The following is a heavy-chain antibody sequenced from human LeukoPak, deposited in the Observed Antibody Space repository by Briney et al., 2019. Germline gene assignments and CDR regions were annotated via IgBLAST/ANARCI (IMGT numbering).Heavy chain of an antibody. CDR2: ISGSGGST. J-gene: IGHJ5*02. Sequence: GGSLRLSCAASGFTFSSYAMSWVRQAPGKGLEWVSAISGSGGSTYYAGSVKGRFTISRDNSKNTQYLQMNSLRAEDTAVYYCAKDRGSYLSWFDPWGQGTLVTVSS. CDR1: GFTFSSYA. D-gene: IGHD1-26*01. CDR3: AKDRGSYLSWFDP. V-gene: IGHV3-23*01.